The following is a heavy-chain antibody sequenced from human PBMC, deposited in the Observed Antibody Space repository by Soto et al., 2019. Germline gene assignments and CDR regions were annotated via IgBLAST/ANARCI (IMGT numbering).Heavy chain of an antibody. D-gene: IGHD3-3*01. CDR2: INHSGST. J-gene: IGHJ4*02. CDR1: GGSFSGYY. Sequence: SETLSLTCAVYGGSFSGYYWSWIRQPPGKGLEWIGEINHSGSTNYNPSLKSRVTISVDTSKNQFSLKLSSVTAADTAVYYCARGQRYYDFWSGYYFFDYWGQGTLVTVSS. CDR3: ARGQRYYDFWSGYYFFDY. V-gene: IGHV4-34*01.